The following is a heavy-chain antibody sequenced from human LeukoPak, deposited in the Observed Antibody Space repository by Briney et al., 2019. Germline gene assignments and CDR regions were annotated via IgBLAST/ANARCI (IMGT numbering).Heavy chain of an antibody. CDR1: GYTFTSYY. J-gene: IGHJ4*02. CDR3: ARDIRDYYDSSGYLPDY. D-gene: IGHD3-22*01. Sequence: EASVKVSCKASGYTFTSYYMHWVRQAPGQGLEWMGIINPSGGSTSYAQKFQGRVTMTRDTSTSTVYMELSSLRSEDTAVYYCARDIRDYYDSSGYLPDYWGQGTLVTVSS. CDR2: INPSGGST. V-gene: IGHV1-46*01.